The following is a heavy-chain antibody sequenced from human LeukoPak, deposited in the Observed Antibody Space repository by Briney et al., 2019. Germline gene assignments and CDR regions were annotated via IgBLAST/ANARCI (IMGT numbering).Heavy chain of an antibody. CDR3: ARRPLRSDSSGYYFDY. D-gene: IGHD3-22*01. CDR2: ISSSGSTI. J-gene: IGHJ4*02. Sequence: SGGSLRLSCAASGFTFSDYYMSWIRQAPGKGLEWVSYISSSGSTIYYADSVKGRFTISRDNAKNSLYLQMNSLRAEDTAVYYCARRPLRSDSSGYYFDYWGQGTLVTVSS. CDR1: GFTFSDYY. V-gene: IGHV3-11*04.